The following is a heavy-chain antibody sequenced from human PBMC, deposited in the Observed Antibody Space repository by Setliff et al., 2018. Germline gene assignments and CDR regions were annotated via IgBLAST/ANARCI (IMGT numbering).Heavy chain of an antibody. J-gene: IGHJ6*03. V-gene: IGHV4-4*07. CDR2: IYIGGSA. CDR3: AREQWPDPPGYYYMDV. Sequence: KPSETLSLTCTVSGGSISSYYWSWIRQPAGKGLEWIGHIYIGGSANYNPSLKSRVTMSIDTSKNQFSLKLNSVTAADMAVYYCAREQWPDPPGYYYMDVWAKGTTVTV. D-gene: IGHD6-19*01. CDR1: GGSISSYY.